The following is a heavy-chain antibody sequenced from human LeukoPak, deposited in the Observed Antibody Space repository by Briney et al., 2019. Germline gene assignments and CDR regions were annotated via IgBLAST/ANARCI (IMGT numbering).Heavy chain of an antibody. CDR1: EFSVGSNY. D-gene: IGHD1-26*01. J-gene: IGHJ5*02. CDR2: IYSGGST. Sequence: HPGGSLRLSCAASEFSVGSNYMTWVRQAPGKGLEWVPLIYSGGSTYYADSVKGRFTISRDNAKNSLSLQMNSLRAEDTAFYYCARVSGRTSGGSAWFDPWGQGTLVTVSS. CDR3: ARVSGRTSGGSAWFDP. V-gene: IGHV3-66*01.